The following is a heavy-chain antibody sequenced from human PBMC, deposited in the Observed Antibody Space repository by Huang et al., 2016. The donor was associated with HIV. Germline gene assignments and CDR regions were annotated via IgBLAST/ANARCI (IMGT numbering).Heavy chain of an antibody. V-gene: IGHV1-18*01. CDR2: ITAYNGYT. CDR1: GYTFTSYG. CDR3: AGEGIAGDSD. Sequence: QVQLLQSGAEVKKPGASVKVYCKASGYTFTSYGISWVRQAPGQGLEWMGWITAYNGYTNCAQTCQGRHTITTDTSTSTAYMELRRLGSDDTAMYYCAGEGIAGDSDWCQGTLVTVSS. J-gene: IGHJ4*02. D-gene: IGHD6-13*01.